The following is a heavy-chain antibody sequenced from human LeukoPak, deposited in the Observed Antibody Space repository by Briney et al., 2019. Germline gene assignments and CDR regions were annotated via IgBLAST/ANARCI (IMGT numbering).Heavy chain of an antibody. J-gene: IGHJ4*02. Sequence: ASVKVSCKASGGTFSSYAISWVRQAPGQGLEWMGGIIPIFGTANYAQKFQGRVTITADKSASTAYMELSSLRSEDMAVYYCARGFYNGYSSSWFFDYWGQGTLVTVSS. CDR3: ARGFYNGYSSSWFFDY. CDR2: IIPIFGTA. V-gene: IGHV1-69*06. D-gene: IGHD6-13*01. CDR1: GGTFSSYA.